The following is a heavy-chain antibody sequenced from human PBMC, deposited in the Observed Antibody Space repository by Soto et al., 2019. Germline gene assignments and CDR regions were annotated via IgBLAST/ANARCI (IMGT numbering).Heavy chain of an antibody. CDR1: GFTFSNYA. CDR2: ISGSGGST. J-gene: IGHJ4*02. CDR3: ARRSSGWYFDY. D-gene: IGHD6-19*01. V-gene: IGHV3-23*01. Sequence: EVQLLESGGGLVQHGGYLRLSCAAPGFTFSNYAMNWVRQAPGKGLEWVSVISGSGGSTYYTDSVKGRFTISRDNSKNTLYLQLNCLRGEDTAVYYCARRSSGWYFDYWRQGTLVTVSS.